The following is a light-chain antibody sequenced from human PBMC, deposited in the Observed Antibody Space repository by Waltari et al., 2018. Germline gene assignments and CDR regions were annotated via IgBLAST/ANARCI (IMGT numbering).Light chain of an antibody. Sequence: PPSCRASQTVSNYLPWYHQKPGQAPRLLIYDASNRATGIPARFSGSGSGTDFALTTSSLEPEDFTFYYCQQRSNWLTFGGGTKVEIK. CDR1: QTVSNY. V-gene: IGKV3-11*01. CDR2: DAS. CDR3: QQRSNWLT. J-gene: IGKJ4*01.